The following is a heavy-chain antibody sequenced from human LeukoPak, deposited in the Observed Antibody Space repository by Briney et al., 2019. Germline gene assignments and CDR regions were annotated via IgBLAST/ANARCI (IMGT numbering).Heavy chain of an antibody. J-gene: IGHJ4*02. D-gene: IGHD1-20*01. V-gene: IGHV3-74*01. CDR3: VTRITGTMRGGEN. Sequence: SVKGRFTISRDNAKNTLYLQMNSLRAEDTAVYYCVTRITGTMRGGENWGQGTLVTVSS.